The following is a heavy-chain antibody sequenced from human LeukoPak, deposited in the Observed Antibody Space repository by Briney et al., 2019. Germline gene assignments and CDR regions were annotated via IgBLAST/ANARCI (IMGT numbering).Heavy chain of an antibody. CDR2: IYYSGST. CDR3: ARDAVRGVTTRWFDP. Sequence: SETLSLTCTVSGGSISSSSYYWGWIRQPPGKGLEWIGSIYYSGSTYYNPSLKSRVTISVDTSKNQFSLKLSSVTAADTAVYYCARDAVRGVTTRWFDPWGQGTLVTVSS. CDR1: GGSISSSSYY. D-gene: IGHD3-10*01. J-gene: IGHJ5*02. V-gene: IGHV4-39*07.